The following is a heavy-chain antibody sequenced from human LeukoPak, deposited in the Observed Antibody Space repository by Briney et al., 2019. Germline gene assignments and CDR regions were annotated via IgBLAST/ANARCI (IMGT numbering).Heavy chain of an antibody. Sequence: GGSLRLSCAASGFTVRSNFMSWVRQAPGEGLDWVSLIYSGGNTYYAGSVKGRFTISRDISKNTVYLQMDSLRAEDTAVYYCARDSSPVAGREGFDYWGQGTLVTVSS. CDR3: ARDSSPVAGREGFDY. CDR1: GFTVRSNF. D-gene: IGHD6-19*01. CDR2: IYSGGNT. J-gene: IGHJ4*02. V-gene: IGHV3-53*01.